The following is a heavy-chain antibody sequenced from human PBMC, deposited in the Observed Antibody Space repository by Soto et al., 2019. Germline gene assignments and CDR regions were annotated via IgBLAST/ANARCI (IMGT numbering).Heavy chain of an antibody. V-gene: IGHV4-31*03. CDR2: IYYSGST. CDR1: GGSISSGGYY. CDR3: ARDSSGYYHFDS. J-gene: IGHJ4*02. D-gene: IGHD3-22*01. Sequence: QVQLQESGPGLVKPSQTLSLTCTVSGGSISSGGYYCNWIRQHPGKGLEWIGYIYYSGSTYYNPSLKSRVTISVDTSKNQCSLKLTSVTAADTAVYYCARDSSGYYHFDSWGQGTLVTVSS.